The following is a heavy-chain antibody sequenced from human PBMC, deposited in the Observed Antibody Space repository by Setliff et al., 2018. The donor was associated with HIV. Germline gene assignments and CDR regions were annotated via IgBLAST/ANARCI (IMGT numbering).Heavy chain of an antibody. Sequence: PGGSLRLSCAASGFTFNRYSIHWVRQAPGKGLEWVAAISDDGNNQHYADSVTGRFTVSRDNAKNTVNLQMNSLKTEDTGVYNCVRVCLRCKDVMYSYMDVWGKGTTVTVSS. CDR2: ISDDGNNQ. J-gene: IGHJ6*03. V-gene: IGHV3-30*04. CDR3: VRVCLRCKDVMYSYMDV. CDR1: GFTFNRYS. D-gene: IGHD4-17*01.